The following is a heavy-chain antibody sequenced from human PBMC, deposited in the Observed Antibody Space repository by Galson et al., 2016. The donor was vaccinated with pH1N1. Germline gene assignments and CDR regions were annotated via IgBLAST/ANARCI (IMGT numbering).Heavy chain of an antibody. Sequence: TLSLTCTVSGGSIGSDDYYWSWIRQPPGKGLEWIGYIYYSVSTYYNPSLKSRVTISVETSKNQFSLKLSSVTAADTAVYYCARNIAAAGTYYFDYWGQGTLVTVSS. CDR1: GGSIGSDDYY. V-gene: IGHV4-30-4*01. CDR2: IYYSVST. D-gene: IGHD6-13*01. J-gene: IGHJ4*02. CDR3: ARNIAAAGTYYFDY.